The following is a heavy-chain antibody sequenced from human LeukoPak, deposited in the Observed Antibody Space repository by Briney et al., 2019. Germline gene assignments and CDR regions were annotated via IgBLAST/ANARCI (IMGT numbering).Heavy chain of an antibody. CDR1: GFTVSSNY. CDR3: ASDPVGANAGY. J-gene: IGHJ4*02. CDR2: IYIGGST. V-gene: IGHV3-66*01. Sequence: GGSLRLSCAASGFTVSSNYMSWVRQAPGKGLEWVSVIYIGGSTSYAASVKGRFTISRDNSKNTLYLQMNSLRAEGTAVYYCASDPVGANAGYWGQGTLVTVSS. D-gene: IGHD1-26*01.